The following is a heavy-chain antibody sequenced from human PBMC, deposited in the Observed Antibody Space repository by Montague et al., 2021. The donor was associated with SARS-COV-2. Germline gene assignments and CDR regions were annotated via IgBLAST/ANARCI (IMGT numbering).Heavy chain of an antibody. CDR1: GGSISSGSYY. Sequence: TLSLTCTVSGGSISSGSYYWSWIRQPAGKGLEWIGRIYTSGSTNYNPSLKSRVTISLDTSKNQFSLKLSSVTAADTAVYYCARGVLRYFDWTSPFDYWGQGTLVTVSS. J-gene: IGHJ4*02. CDR3: ARGVLRYFDWTSPFDY. CDR2: IYTSGST. V-gene: IGHV4-61*02. D-gene: IGHD3-9*01.